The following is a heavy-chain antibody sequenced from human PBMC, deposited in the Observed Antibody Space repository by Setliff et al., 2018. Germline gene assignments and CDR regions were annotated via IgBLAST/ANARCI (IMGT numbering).Heavy chain of an antibody. CDR2: IYYSGST. CDR1: GGSISSSSYY. D-gene: IGHD6-19*01. Sequence: SETLSLTCTVSGGSISSSSYYWGWIRQPPGKGLEWIGSIYYSGSTYYNPSLKSRVTISVDTSKNQFSLKLKSVTAADTAVYYCTRNFLGWLARFWGRGTLVTVSS. J-gene: IGHJ4*02. V-gene: IGHV4-39*07. CDR3: TRNFLGWLARF.